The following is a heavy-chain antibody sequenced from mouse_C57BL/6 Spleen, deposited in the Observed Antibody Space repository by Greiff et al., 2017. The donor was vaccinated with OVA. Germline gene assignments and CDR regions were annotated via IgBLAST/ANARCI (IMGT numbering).Heavy chain of an antibody. J-gene: IGHJ4*01. D-gene: IGHD2-2*01. CDR1: GYSFTDYN. V-gene: IGHV1-39*01. CDR2: INPNYGTT. Sequence: VLLQQSGPELVTPGASVKISCTASGYSFTDYNMNWVKQSNGKSLEWIGVINPNYGTTSYNPKFKGKATWTVDQSSSTAFMQLNSLTSEDSAVYCCARGESTMVTTGYYYAMDDWGQGTSVTVSS. CDR3: ARGESTMVTTGYYYAMDD.